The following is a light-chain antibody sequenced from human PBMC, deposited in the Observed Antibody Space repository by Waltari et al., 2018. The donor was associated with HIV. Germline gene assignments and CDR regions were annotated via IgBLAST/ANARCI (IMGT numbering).Light chain of an antibody. CDR3: SSYTITNTWV. J-gene: IGLJ3*02. CDR1: HSDIGTFDF. Sequence: QSALPQPASMSGSPGQSVTISSAGSHSDIGTFDFVPWYQQLPGKAPKLLIYRVTFRPSGVPSRFSASKSANTASLTISDLQTEDEAHYYCSSYTITNTWVFGGGTLLTVL. CDR2: RVT. V-gene: IGLV2-14*01.